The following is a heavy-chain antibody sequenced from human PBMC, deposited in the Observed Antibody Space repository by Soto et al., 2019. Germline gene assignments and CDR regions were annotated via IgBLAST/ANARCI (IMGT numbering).Heavy chain of an antibody. Sequence: QVQLVESGGGVVQPGGSLRLSCAASASIFKGHGMHWVRQAPGKGLEWVAIIRYDGSDEHYGDSVKGRFTISRDNSKNMLYLQMNSLRAEDTAVYYCARDGVGATTFCGCLDYWGQGTLVTVSS. CDR3: ARDGVGATTFCGCLDY. V-gene: IGHV3-33*08. J-gene: IGHJ4*02. D-gene: IGHD1-26*01. CDR2: IRYDGSDE. CDR1: ASIFKGHG.